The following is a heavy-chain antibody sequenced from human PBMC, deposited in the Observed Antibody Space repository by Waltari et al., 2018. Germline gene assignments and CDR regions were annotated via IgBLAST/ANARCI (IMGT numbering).Heavy chain of an antibody. CDR1: GFTFIRYW. CDR3: AREPSPDSSGYFDYYMDV. CDR2: INRDGSGT. J-gene: IGHJ6*03. D-gene: IGHD3-22*01. V-gene: IGHV3-74*01. Sequence: EVQLVESGGGLVQPGGSLRLSCAASGFTFIRYWMHWVRQAPGKGLVWVSRINRDGSGTIYADSVNGRFTISRDNAKNTLYLQLNRRRVEDTAVYYCAREPSPDSSGYFDYYMDVWGKGTTVTVSS.